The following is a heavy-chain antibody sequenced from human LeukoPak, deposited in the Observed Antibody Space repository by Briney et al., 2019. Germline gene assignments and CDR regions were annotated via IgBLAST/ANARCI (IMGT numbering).Heavy chain of an antibody. D-gene: IGHD3-10*01. J-gene: IGHJ4*02. CDR3: ARTMVRGVIASARDY. Sequence: GESLKISCKGSGYSFTSYWIGWVRQMPGKGLEWMGIIYPGDSDTRYSPSFQGQVTISADKSLSTAYLQWSSLKASDTAMYHCARTMVRGVIASARDYWGQGTLVTVSS. V-gene: IGHV5-51*01. CDR1: GYSFTSYW. CDR2: IYPGDSDT.